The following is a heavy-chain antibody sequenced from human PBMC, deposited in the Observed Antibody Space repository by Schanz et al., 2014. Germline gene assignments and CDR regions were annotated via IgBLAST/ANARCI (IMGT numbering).Heavy chain of an antibody. J-gene: IGHJ4*02. D-gene: IGHD1-26*01. CDR1: GFPFSSYA. V-gene: IGHV3-30-3*01. CDR2: ISYDGVNT. Sequence: QVQLVESGGGVVQPGGSLRLSCAASGFPFSSYALHWVRQAPGKGLEWVAVISYDGVNTYYADSVKGRFTISRDNSRKTLYLQMNSLRADDTAVYYCAKDSGSHYLVDYWGQGTLVTVSS. CDR3: AKDSGSHYLVDY.